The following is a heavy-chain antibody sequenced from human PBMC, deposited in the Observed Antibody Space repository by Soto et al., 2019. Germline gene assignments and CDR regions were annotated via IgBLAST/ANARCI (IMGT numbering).Heavy chain of an antibody. Sequence: QAQLVQSGAEMKKPGASVKVSCKAAGYTFSAYTMNWVRQAPGQSLEWMGWINAGSGNTKYSQNFQGRVSITRDTSARTVSMELTGLKSEDTAVYYCARDTETLGPRANDALDIWGQGTMVTVSS. J-gene: IGHJ3*02. CDR3: ARDTETLGPRANDALDI. D-gene: IGHD3-3*02. CDR1: GYTFSAYT. V-gene: IGHV1-3*01. CDR2: INAGSGNT.